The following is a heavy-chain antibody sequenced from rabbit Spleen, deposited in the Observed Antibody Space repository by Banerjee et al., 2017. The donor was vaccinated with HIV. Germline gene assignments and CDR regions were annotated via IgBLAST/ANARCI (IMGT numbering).Heavy chain of an antibody. Sequence: QSLEESGGDLVKPGASLTLTCKASGFSFSNRAVMCWVRQAPGKGLEWIACVDSGSSGFTYFATWAKGRFTCSKTSSTTVTLQMTRLTAADTATYFCARDTGSSFSSYGMDLWGQGTLVTVS. D-gene: IGHD8-1*01. CDR1: GFSFSNRAV. CDR3: ARDTGSSFSSYGMDL. J-gene: IGHJ6*01. V-gene: IGHV1S40*01. CDR2: VDSGSSGFT.